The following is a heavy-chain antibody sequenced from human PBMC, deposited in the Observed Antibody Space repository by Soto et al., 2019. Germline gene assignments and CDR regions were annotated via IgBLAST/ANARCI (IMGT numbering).Heavy chain of an antibody. CDR1: GFTFSSYA. Sequence: GGSLRLSCSASGFTFSSYAMHCVRQAPGKGLEYVSAISSNGGSTYYADSVKGRFTISRDNSKNTLYLQMSSLRAEDTTVYYCVKDPSAVAGTTFDYWGQGTLVTVSS. CDR2: ISSNGGST. CDR3: VKDPSAVAGTTFDY. J-gene: IGHJ4*02. V-gene: IGHV3-64D*08. D-gene: IGHD6-19*01.